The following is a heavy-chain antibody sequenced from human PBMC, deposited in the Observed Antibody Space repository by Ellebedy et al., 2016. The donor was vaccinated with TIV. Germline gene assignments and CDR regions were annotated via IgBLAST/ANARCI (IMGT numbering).Heavy chain of an antibody. J-gene: IGHJ5*02. D-gene: IGHD2-2*01. CDR3: ARGGVVPAAMTLDP. V-gene: IGHV1-2*04. CDR2: INPNSGGT. CDR1: GYTFTGYY. Sequence: AASVKVSCKASGYTFTGYYMHWVRQAPGQGLEWMGWINPNSGGTNYAQKFQGWVTMTRDTSISPAYMELSRLRSDDTAVYYCARGGVVPAAMTLDPWGQGTLVTVSS.